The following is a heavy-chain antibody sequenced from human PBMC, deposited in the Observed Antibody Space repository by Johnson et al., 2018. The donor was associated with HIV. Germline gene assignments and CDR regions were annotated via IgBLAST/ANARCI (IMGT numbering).Heavy chain of an antibody. CDR3: ARGAGEAYGGNFRDAFDI. CDR1: GFTFSNAW. CDR2: IKSKTGGGTT. Sequence: VQLVESGGGLVTPWGSLRLSCAASGFTFSNAWMSWVRQAPGKGLEWIGRIKSKTGGGTTDYAAPVKGRFTISRDDSRNTLYLQMNSLKIEDTALYYCARGAGEAYGGNFRDAFDIWGQGTMVTVSS. V-gene: IGHV3-15*01. J-gene: IGHJ3*02. D-gene: IGHD4-23*01.